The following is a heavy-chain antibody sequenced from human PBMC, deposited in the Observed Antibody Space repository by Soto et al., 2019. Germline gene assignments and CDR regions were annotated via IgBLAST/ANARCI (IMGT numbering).Heavy chain of an antibody. Sequence: GGSLRLSCAASGFTFSSYALSWVRQAPGKGLEWVSAVSGTGGSTYYADSVKARFTISRDNSKNTMYVQMNSLRAEDTAVYYCAKARHYDILTGYAYTDAFDIWGQGTMVTVSS. V-gene: IGHV3-23*01. D-gene: IGHD3-9*01. CDR3: AKARHYDILTGYAYTDAFDI. J-gene: IGHJ3*02. CDR1: GFTFSSYA. CDR2: VSGTGGST.